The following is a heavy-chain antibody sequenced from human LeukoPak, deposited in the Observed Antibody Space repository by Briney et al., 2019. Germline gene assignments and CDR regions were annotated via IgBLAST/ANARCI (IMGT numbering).Heavy chain of an antibody. Sequence: GGSLRLSCAASGFTFSSYSMNWVRQAPGKGLEWVSYISSSGSTIYYADSVKGRFTISRDNAKNSLYLQMNSLRAEDTAVYYCARASRITMVRGADYWGQGTLVTVSS. J-gene: IGHJ4*02. V-gene: IGHV3-48*04. D-gene: IGHD3-10*01. CDR2: ISSSGSTI. CDR1: GFTFSSYS. CDR3: ARASRITMVRGADY.